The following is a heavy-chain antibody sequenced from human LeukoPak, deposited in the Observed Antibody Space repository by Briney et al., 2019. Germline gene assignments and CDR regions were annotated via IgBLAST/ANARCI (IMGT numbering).Heavy chain of an antibody. CDR3: ARAGDYCGGDCYSGFDY. CDR1: GYTFTSYY. D-gene: IGHD2-21*02. CDR2: INPSGGST. Sequence: ASVKVSCKASGYTFTSYYTHWVRQAPGQGLEWMGIINPSGGSTSYAQKFQGRVTMTRDTSTSTVYMELSSLRSEDTAVYYCARAGDYCGGDCYSGFDYWGQGTLVTVSS. V-gene: IGHV1-46*01. J-gene: IGHJ4*02.